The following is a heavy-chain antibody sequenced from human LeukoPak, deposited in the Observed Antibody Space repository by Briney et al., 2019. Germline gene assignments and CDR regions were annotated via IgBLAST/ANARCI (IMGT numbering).Heavy chain of an antibody. Sequence: SETLSLTCTVSGGSISSSSYYWGWIRQPPGKGLDWIGSIYYTGSTYYNPSLKSRVTVSVDTSKNHFSLKLSSVTAADTAVYYCARRSNLYGGNRIDYWGQGTLVTVSS. D-gene: IGHD4-23*01. J-gene: IGHJ4*02. V-gene: IGHV4-39*02. CDR3: ARRSNLYGGNRIDY. CDR1: GGSISSSSYY. CDR2: IYYTGST.